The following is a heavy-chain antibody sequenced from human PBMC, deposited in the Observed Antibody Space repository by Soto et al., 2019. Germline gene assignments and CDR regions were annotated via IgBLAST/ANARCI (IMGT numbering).Heavy chain of an antibody. V-gene: IGHV3-23*01. J-gene: IGHJ4*02. CDR3: AKDRIAVAGNRRVPPLQGDY. CDR2: ISGSGGST. CDR1: GFTFSSYA. D-gene: IGHD6-19*01. Sequence: GGSLRLSCAASGFTFSSYAMSWVRQAPGKGLEWVSAISGSGGSTYYADSVKGRFTISRDNSKNTLYLQMNSLRAEDTAVYYCAKDRIAVAGNRRVPPLQGDYWGQGTLVTVSS.